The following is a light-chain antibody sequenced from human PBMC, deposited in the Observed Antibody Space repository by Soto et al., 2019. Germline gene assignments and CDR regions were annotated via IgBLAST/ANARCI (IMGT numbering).Light chain of an antibody. CDR2: EAS. CDR3: QQYHNYPFT. CDR1: QSISSW. Sequence: DIQMTQSPSTLSASVGDRVTITCRASQSISSWLAWYQQKPGKAPKLLIYEASTFEGGIPSRLSGSGSETEFTLTISSLQPEDFAASYCQQYHNYPFTFGQGTRLEIK. V-gene: IGKV1-5*01. J-gene: IGKJ2*01.